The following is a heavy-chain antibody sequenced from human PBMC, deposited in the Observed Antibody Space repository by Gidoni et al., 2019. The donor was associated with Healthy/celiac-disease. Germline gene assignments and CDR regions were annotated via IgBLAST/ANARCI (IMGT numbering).Heavy chain of an antibody. V-gene: IGHV4-34*01. CDR3: ARGSSGNNMGYFDY. CDR1: GGSFSGYY. CDR2: INHSGST. Sequence: QVQLQQWGAGLLKPSETLSLTCAVYGGSFSGYYWSWIRQPPGKGLEWIGEINHSGSTNYNPSLKSRVTISVDTSKNQFSLKLSSVTAADTAVYYCARGSSGNNMGYFDYWGQGTLVTVSS. D-gene: IGHD1-1*01. J-gene: IGHJ4*02.